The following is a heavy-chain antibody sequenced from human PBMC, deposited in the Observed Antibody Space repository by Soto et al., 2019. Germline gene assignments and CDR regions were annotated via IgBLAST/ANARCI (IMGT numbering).Heavy chain of an antibody. V-gene: IGHV3-30*18. CDR2: ISFDGSNQ. Sequence: PGRTLRLSCAASGFTFRSYGMHWVRQAPGKGLEWVAIISFDGSNQYYQDSMKGRFTISRDNSKNTLYLQMDSLRVEDTAVYYCAKDGGRGSYTDETFQHWGHGSLV. CDR1: GFTFRSYG. CDR3: AKDGGRGSYTDETFQH. D-gene: IGHD1-26*01. J-gene: IGHJ1*01.